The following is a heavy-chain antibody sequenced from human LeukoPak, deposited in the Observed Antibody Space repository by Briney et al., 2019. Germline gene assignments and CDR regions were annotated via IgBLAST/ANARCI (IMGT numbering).Heavy chain of an antibody. CDR2: IYHSGST. V-gene: IGHV4-38-2*02. J-gene: IGHJ5*02. Sequence: PSETLSHTCTVSGYSISSGYYWGWIRQPPGKGLEWIGSIYHSGSTYYNPSLKSRVTISVDTSKNQFSLKLSSVTAADTAVYYCARETTAWFDPWGQGTLVTVSS. CDR1: GYSISSGYY. D-gene: IGHD4-17*01. CDR3: ARETTAWFDP.